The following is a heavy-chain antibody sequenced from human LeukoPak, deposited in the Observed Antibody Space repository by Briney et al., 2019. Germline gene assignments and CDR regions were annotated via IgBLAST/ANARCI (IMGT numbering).Heavy chain of an antibody. D-gene: IGHD5-18*01. V-gene: IGHV3-23*01. J-gene: IGHJ4*02. Sequence: GGSLRLSCAASGFTFSSYAMSWVRQAPGKGLEWVSAISGSGGSTYYADSVKGRFTTSRDNSKNTLYLQMNGLRAEDTAVYYCAKGPGIQLWFDYWGQGTLVTVSS. CDR3: AKGPGIQLWFDY. CDR2: ISGSGGST. CDR1: GFTFSSYA.